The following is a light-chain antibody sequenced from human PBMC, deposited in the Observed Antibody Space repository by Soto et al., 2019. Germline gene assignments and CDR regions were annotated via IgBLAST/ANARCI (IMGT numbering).Light chain of an antibody. CDR3: QQYAGSPPKYT. CDR2: GAS. CDR1: QSVSSNY. Sequence: EIVLTQSPGTLSLSPGERATLSCRASQSVSSNYLAWYQQIHGQAPRLLMYGASSRAAGIPDRFSGSGSGTDFTLTISRLEPEDSAVYYCQQYAGSPPKYTFGQGTKVEIK. V-gene: IGKV3-20*01. J-gene: IGKJ2*01.